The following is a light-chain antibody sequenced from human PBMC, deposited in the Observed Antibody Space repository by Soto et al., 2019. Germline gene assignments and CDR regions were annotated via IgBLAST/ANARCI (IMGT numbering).Light chain of an antibody. CDR1: QSLLHSNGNTY. Sequence: DIVMTQSPLSLPVTPGEPASISCRSSQSLLHSNGNTYLDWYLQKAGQSPQLLIYLGSNRASGVTDRFSGSGSGTDFTLKISRVEAEDVGVYYCMQALQFPLTFGGGTKVEIK. CDR2: LGS. J-gene: IGKJ4*01. CDR3: MQALQFPLT. V-gene: IGKV2-28*01.